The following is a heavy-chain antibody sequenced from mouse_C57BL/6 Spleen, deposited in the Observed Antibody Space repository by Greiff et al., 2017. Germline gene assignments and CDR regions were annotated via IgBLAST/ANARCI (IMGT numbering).Heavy chain of an antibody. CDR1: GYAFTNYL. CDR3: ASAGYSLEYYAMDD. V-gene: IGHV1-54*01. Sequence: QVQLQQSGAELVRPGTSVKVSCKASGYAFTNYLIEWVKQRPGQGLEWIGVIYPGSGGTNYNEQFKGKDTLTADKSSSTYYMQLIMQTSEDSAVYFCASAGYSLEYYAMDDWGQGTSVTVSS. CDR2: IYPGSGGT. D-gene: IGHD2-12*01. J-gene: IGHJ4*01.